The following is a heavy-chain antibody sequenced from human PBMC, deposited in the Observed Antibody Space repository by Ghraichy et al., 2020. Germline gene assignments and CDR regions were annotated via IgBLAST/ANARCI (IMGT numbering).Heavy chain of an antibody. CDR3: ARRERKQWLH. V-gene: IGHV4-34*01. CDR2: INHSGST. Sequence: SETLSLTCAVYGGSFSGYYWSWIRQPPGKGLEWIGEINHSGSTNYNPSLKSRVTISVDTSKNQFSLKLSSVTAADTAVYYCARRERKQWLHWGQGTLVTVSS. J-gene: IGHJ4*02. CDR1: GGSFSGYY. D-gene: IGHD6-19*01.